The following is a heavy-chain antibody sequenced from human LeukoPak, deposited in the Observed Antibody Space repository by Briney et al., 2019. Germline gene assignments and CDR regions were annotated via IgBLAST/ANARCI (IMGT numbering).Heavy chain of an antibody. CDR2: IWYDGSNK. Sequence: GGSLRLSCAASGFTFSSYGMHWVRQAPGKGLEWVAVIWYDGSNKYYADSVKGRFTISRDNSKNTLYLQMNSLRAEGTAVYYCARDFADTDDAFDIWGQGTMVTVSS. V-gene: IGHV3-33*01. CDR3: ARDFADTDDAFDI. D-gene: IGHD5-18*01. CDR1: GFTFSSYG. J-gene: IGHJ3*02.